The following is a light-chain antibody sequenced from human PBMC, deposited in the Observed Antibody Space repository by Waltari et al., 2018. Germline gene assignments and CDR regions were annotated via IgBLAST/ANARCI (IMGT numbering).Light chain of an antibody. CDR1: QSIMSW. J-gene: IGKJ2*01. CDR2: KAS. CDR3: QQYNTDYT. V-gene: IGKV1-5*03. Sequence: DVQMTQSPSTLSASVGDTDSITCRASQSIMSWLAWYQQKAGKAPKVLISKASTLESEVPSRFSGSESGTEFTLTISNLQPDDFATYYCQQYNTDYTFGQGTILEIK.